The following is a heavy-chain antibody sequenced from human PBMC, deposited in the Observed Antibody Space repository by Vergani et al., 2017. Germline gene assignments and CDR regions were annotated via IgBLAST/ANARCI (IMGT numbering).Heavy chain of an antibody. Sequence: VQLVESGGGLVQPGRSLRLSCAASGFTFSSYGMHWVRQAPGKGLEWVAVIWYDGSNKYYADSVKGRFTISRDNSKNTLYLQMNSLRAEDTAVYYCAKDRGAWDYYDSSGPFDYWGQGTLVTVSS. CDR1: GFTFSSYG. V-gene: IGHV3-33*06. CDR3: AKDRGAWDYYDSSGPFDY. J-gene: IGHJ4*02. CDR2: IWYDGSNK. D-gene: IGHD3-22*01.